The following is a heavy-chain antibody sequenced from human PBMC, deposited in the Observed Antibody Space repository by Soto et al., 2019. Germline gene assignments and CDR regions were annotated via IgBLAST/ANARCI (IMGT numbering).Heavy chain of an antibody. V-gene: IGHV1-69*12. CDR2: IIPIFGTA. CDR3: AREGKEISTPVRYFQH. D-gene: IGHD2-15*01. J-gene: IGHJ1*01. Sequence: QVQLVQSGAEVKKPGSSVKVSCEASGGTFTAYSFSWVRQAPGQGLEWMGGIIPIFGTANYAQKFQGRVTITADESTSTAYMELSSLRSEDTATYYCAREGKEISTPVRYFQHWGQGTLVTVSS. CDR1: GGTFTAYS.